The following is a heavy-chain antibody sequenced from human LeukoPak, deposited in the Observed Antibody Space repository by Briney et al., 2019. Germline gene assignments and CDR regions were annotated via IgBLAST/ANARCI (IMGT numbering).Heavy chain of an antibody. D-gene: IGHD2-2*01. J-gene: IGHJ5*02. CDR1: GYTFTGYY. CDR3: ARPPGLRGYCSSTSCEEVWFDP. V-gene: IGHV1-2*02. CDR2: INPNSGGT. Sequence: VASVKVSCKSSGYTFTGYYMHWVRQAPGQGLEWMGWINPNSGGTNYAQKFQGRVTMTRDTSISTAYMELSRLRSDDTAVYYCARPPGLRGYCSSTSCEEVWFDPWGQGTLVTVSS.